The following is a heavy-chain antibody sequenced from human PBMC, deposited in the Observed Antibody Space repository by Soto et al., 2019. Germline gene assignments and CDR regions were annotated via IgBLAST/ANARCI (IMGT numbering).Heavy chain of an antibody. J-gene: IGHJ4*02. D-gene: IGHD5-12*01. CDR3: ARGVVDIVATMLGPYFDY. CDR2: ISSSSSTI. CDR1: GFTFSSYS. Sequence: GGSLRLSCAASGFTFSSYSMNWVRQAPGKGLEWVSYISSSSSTIYYADSVKGRFTISRDNAKNSLYLQMNSLRDEDTAVYYCARGVVDIVATMLGPYFDYWGQGTLVTVSS. V-gene: IGHV3-48*02.